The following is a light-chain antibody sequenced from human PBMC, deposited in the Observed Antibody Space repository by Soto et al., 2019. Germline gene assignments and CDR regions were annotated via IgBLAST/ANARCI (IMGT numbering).Light chain of an antibody. CDR1: SSDVGSYNL. CDR2: EGS. J-gene: IGLJ1*01. Sequence: QSVLTQPASVSGSPGQSITISCTGTSSDVGSYNLVSWYQQHPGKAPKLMIYEGSKRPSGVSNRFSGSKSGNTASLTISGPQAEDEADYYCCSYAGSIPYVFGTGTKVTVL. V-gene: IGLV2-23*01. CDR3: CSYAGSIPYV.